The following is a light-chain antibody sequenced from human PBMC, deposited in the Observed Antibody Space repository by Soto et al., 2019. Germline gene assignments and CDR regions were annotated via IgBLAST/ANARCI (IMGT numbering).Light chain of an antibody. CDR3: QQYDSYSYR. CDR1: QSISTW. Sequence: DIPMTQSPSTLSAPVGDRVTITCRASQSISTWLAWYQRKPGKAPKLLFSGASSLDSGVPSSFSGSGSGTQFTLTMSSLQPDDYATFYRQQYDSYSYRFGQWTKLEI. J-gene: IGKJ2*03. V-gene: IGKV1-5*01. CDR2: GAS.